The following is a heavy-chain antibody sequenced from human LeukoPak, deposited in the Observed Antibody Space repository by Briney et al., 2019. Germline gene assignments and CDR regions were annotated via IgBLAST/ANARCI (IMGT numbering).Heavy chain of an antibody. CDR1: GFTFSSYG. CDR2: ISYDGSNK. V-gene: IGHV3-30*03. CDR3: ARDFNY. J-gene: IGHJ4*02. Sequence: GGSLRLSCAASGFTFSSYGMHWVRQAPGKGLEWVAVISYDGSNKYYADSVKGRFTISRDNSKNTLYLQMNSLRAEDTAVYYCARDFNYWGQGTLVTVSS.